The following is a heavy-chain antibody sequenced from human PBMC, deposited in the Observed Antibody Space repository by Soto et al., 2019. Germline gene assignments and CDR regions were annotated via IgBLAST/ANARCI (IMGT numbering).Heavy chain of an antibody. Sequence: SETLSLTCAVSGYSISSGYYWSCIRQHPGKGLEWIGYIHYSGSTYYNPSLKSRVTISVDTSKNQFSLKLSSVTAADTAVYYCARYDSSGLTFDYWGQGTLVTVSS. CDR3: ARYDSSGLTFDY. D-gene: IGHD3-22*01. CDR1: GYSISSGYY. V-gene: IGHV4-31*11. CDR2: IHYSGST. J-gene: IGHJ4*02.